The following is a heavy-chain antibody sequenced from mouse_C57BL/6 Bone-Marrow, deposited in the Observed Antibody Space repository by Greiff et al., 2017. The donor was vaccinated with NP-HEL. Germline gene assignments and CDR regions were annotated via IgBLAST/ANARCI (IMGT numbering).Heavy chain of an antibody. D-gene: IGHD2-3*01. CDR3: ARKDYDGSPWFAY. CDR1: GYTFTSYW. CDR2: INPSNGGT. Sequence: QVQLQQPGTEPVKPGASVKLSCKASGYTFTSYWMHWVKQRPGQGLEWIGNINPSNGGTNYNEKFKSKATLTVDKSSSTAYMQLSSLTSEDSAVYYCARKDYDGSPWFAYWGQGTLVTVSA. J-gene: IGHJ3*01. V-gene: IGHV1-53*01.